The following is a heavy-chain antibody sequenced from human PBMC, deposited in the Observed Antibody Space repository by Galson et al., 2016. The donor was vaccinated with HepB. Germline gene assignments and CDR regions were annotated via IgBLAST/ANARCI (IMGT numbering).Heavy chain of an antibody. CDR3: AKDSQPSAVAGWVDY. CDR2: ISGGGHST. CDR1: GFTFNTYG. J-gene: IGHJ4*02. D-gene: IGHD6-19*01. V-gene: IGHV3-23*01. Sequence: SLRLSCAASGFTFNTYGMSWVRQAPGKGLEWVSSISGGGHSTYYADSVRGRFTISRDNSKNTMYLQMNSLRAEDTALYYCAKDSQPSAVAGWVDYWGQGTLVTVSS.